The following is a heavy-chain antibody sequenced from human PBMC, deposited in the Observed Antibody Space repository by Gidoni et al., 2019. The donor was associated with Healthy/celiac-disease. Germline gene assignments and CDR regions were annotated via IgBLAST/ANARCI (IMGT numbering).Heavy chain of an antibody. CDR3: ARDPRYYCSGKTFDY. V-gene: IGHV3-48*02. J-gene: IGHJ4*02. CDR1: GFTFSSYS. CDR2: ISSSSSTI. Sequence: EVQLVESGGGWVQPGGSLRLSCAASGFTFSSYSMNWVRQAPGKGLEWVSYISSSSSTISYADSVKGRFTISRDNAKNSLYLQMNSLRDEDTAVYYCARDPRYYCSGKTFDYWGQGTLVTVSS. D-gene: IGHD3-10*01.